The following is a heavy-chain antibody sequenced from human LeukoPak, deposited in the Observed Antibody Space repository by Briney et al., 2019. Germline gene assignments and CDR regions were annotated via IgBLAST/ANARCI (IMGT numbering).Heavy chain of an antibody. CDR1: GGTFISYA. CDR3: AGPMSDGDYGAGGYYGMDV. CDR2: IIPILGIA. V-gene: IGHV1-69*04. D-gene: IGHD4-17*01. Sequence: GASVKVSCKASGGTFISYAISWVRQAPGQGLEWMGRIIPILGIANYAQKFQGRVTITADKSTSTAYMELSSLRSEDTAVYYCAGPMSDGDYGAGGYYGMDVWGQGTTVTVSS. J-gene: IGHJ6*02.